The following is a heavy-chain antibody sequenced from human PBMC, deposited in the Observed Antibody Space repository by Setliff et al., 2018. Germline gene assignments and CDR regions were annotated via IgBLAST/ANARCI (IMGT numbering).Heavy chain of an antibody. CDR2: ISSSGSTI. CDR1: GFTFSSYE. V-gene: IGHV3-48*03. D-gene: IGHD3-3*01. CDR3: ARDSVASLYNFWSGPHYYYYGMDV. Sequence: LRLSCAASGFTFSSYEMNWVRQAPGKGLEWVSYISSSGSTIYYADSVKGRFTISRDNAKNSLYLQMNSLRAEDTAVYYCARDSVASLYNFWSGPHYYYYGMDVWGQGTTVTVS. J-gene: IGHJ6*02.